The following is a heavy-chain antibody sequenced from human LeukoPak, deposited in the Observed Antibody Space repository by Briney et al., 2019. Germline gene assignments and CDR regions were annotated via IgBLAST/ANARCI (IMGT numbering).Heavy chain of an antibody. J-gene: IGHJ4*02. CDR2: FDPEDGET. CDR1: GYTLTQLA. CDR3: VTDGATYYLH. V-gene: IGHV1-24*01. Sequence: GASVKVSCKVSGYTLTQLAMHWVRQTPGKGLEWMGGFDPEDGETAYTQKFQGRDTMTEDTSTDTAYMELSSLSSEDTAVYYCVTDGATYYLHWGQGTLVTVSS. D-gene: IGHD2/OR15-2a*01.